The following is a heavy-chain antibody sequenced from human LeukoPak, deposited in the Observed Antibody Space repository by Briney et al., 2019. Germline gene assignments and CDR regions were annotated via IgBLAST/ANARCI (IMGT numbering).Heavy chain of an antibody. Sequence: GGSLRLSCAASGFTFSSYGMHWVRQAPGKGLEWVSVIYSGGSTYYADSVKGRFTISRDNSKNTLSLHMNSLRVDDTAVYYCAKQGYCGSTSCPLQFDYWGQGALVTVSS. D-gene: IGHD2-2*01. CDR3: AKQGYCGSTSCPLQFDY. CDR2: IYSGGST. J-gene: IGHJ4*02. CDR1: GFTFSSYG. V-gene: IGHV3-NL1*01.